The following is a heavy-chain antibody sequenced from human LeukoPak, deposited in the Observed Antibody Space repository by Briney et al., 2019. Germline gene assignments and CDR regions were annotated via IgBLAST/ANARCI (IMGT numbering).Heavy chain of an antibody. CDR2: IIPIFGTA. V-gene: IGHV1-69*13. Sequence: SVKVSCKASGGTFSSYAISWVRQAPGQGLEWMGGIIPIFGTANYAQKFQGRVTITADESTNTAYMELSSLRSEDTAVYYCASGGRPMEYQLLYLGWFDPWGQGTLVTVSS. D-gene: IGHD2-2*02. J-gene: IGHJ5*02. CDR1: GGTFSSYA. CDR3: ASGGRPMEYQLLYLGWFDP.